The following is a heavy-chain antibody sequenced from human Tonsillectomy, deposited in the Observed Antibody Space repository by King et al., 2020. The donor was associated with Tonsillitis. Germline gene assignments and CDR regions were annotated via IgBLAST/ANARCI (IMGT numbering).Heavy chain of an antibody. CDR1: GFTLSRYS. J-gene: IGHJ4*02. Sequence: VQLVESGGGLVQPGGSLRLSCAASGFTLSRYSINWVRQSPGKGLEWVSYINDISSAIYYADSVKGRFTISRDNGKNSLHLQMNSLRVEDTAIYYCGRDLPGGYSVDYWGQGTLVTVSS. CDR2: INDISSAI. V-gene: IGHV3-48*01. CDR3: GRDLPGGYSVDY. D-gene: IGHD4-23*01.